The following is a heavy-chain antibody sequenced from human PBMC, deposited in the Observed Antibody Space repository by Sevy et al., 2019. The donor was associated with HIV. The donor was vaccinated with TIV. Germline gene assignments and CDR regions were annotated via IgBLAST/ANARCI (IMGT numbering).Heavy chain of an antibody. D-gene: IGHD1-26*01. CDR3: ARKVGDM. Sequence: GGCLRLSCAASGFTFSDYWMSWVRQAPGKGLEWVANIKQDGSQKYFVDSVKGRFTISRDNAKNSLYLQMDNLRAEDTAVYYCARKVGDMWGQGTMVTVS. J-gene: IGHJ3*01. CDR2: IKQDGSQK. V-gene: IGHV3-7*01. CDR1: GFTFSDYW.